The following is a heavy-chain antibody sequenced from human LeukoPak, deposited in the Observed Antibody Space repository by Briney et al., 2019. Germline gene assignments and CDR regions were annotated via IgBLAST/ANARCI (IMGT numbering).Heavy chain of an antibody. D-gene: IGHD5-12*01. V-gene: IGHV1-69*06. CDR1: GGTFSSNA. J-gene: IGHJ6*03. CDR2: IIPIFGTA. CDR3: ARSFGSGYDYYYYFMDV. Sequence: SVKVSCKASGGTFSSNAISWVRQAPGQGLEWMGWIIPIFGTANYAQKFQGRVTITADKSTSTAYMELSSLRSEDTAVYFCARSFGSGYDYYYYFMDVWGKGTTVTVSS.